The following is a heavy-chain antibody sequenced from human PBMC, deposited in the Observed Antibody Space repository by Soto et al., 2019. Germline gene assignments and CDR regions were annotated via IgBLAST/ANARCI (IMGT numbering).Heavy chain of an antibody. CDR1: GFTFSDYY. J-gene: IGHJ4*02. CDR2: ISSSSSYT. Sequence: GGSLRLSCAASGFTFSDYYMSWIRQAPGKGLEWVSYISSSSSYTNYADSVKGRFTISRDNAKNSLYLQMNSLRAEDTAVYYCARGYDILSPLDYWGQGTLVTVSS. CDR3: ARGYDILSPLDY. D-gene: IGHD3-9*01. V-gene: IGHV3-11*06.